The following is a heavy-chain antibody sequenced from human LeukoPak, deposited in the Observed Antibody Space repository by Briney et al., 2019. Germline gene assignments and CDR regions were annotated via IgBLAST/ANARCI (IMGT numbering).Heavy chain of an antibody. J-gene: IGHJ4*02. V-gene: IGHV3-23*01. D-gene: IGHD6-13*01. Sequence: GGSLRLSCAASGFTFSSYAMSWVRQAPGKGLEWVSAISGSGGSTYYADSVKGRFTISRGNSKNTLYLQMNSLRAEDTAVYYCAKVPAAFSSSWYYFDYWGQGTLVTVSS. CDR2: ISGSGGST. CDR1: GFTFSSYA. CDR3: AKVPAAFSSSWYYFDY.